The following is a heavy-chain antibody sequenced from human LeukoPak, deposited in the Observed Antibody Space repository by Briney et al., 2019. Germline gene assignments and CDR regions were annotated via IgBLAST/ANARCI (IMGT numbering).Heavy chain of an antibody. CDR3: AAGITIFGVVMAFDI. CDR1: GGSISSYY. D-gene: IGHD3-3*01. J-gene: IGHJ3*02. Sequence: SETLSLTCTVSGGSISSYYWSWIRQPPGKGLEWIGYIYYSGSTNYNPSLKSRVTISVDTSKNQFSLKLSSVTAADTAVYYCAAGITIFGVVMAFDIWGQGTMVTVSS. V-gene: IGHV4-59*01. CDR2: IYYSGST.